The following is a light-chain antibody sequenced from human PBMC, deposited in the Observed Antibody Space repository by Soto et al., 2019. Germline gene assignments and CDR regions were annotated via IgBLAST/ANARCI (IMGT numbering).Light chain of an antibody. CDR1: QSISDT. CDR2: SAS. J-gene: IGKJ5*01. Sequence: EIVMTQSPATLSVSPGGRATLSCRASQSISDTLAWYQQKPGQAPRLLIYSASRRATGFPARFSGSGSGTDFTLTISGLEPEDFAIYYCQKRGNWPQFGQGTRLEIK. CDR3: QKRGNWPQ. V-gene: IGKV3-15*01.